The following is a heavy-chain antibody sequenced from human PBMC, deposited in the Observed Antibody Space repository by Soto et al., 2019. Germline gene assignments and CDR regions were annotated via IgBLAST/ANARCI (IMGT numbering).Heavy chain of an antibody. V-gene: IGHV2-5*02. Sequence: QITLKESGPTLVEPTQTLTLTCTFSGFSLNTRGVGVGWIRQPPGKALEWLALIFRDDDKRYTPSLKSRLTIINVTFKNKVVLMLTNMDPRHLFTYSCSLFSVYSNADYWGQGTLVTVSS. J-gene: IGHJ4*02. D-gene: IGHD5-18*01. CDR3: SLFSVYSNADY. CDR2: IFRDDDK. CDR1: GFSLNTRGVG.